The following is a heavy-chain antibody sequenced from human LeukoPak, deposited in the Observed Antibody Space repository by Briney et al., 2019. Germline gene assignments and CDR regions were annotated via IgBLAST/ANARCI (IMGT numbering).Heavy chain of an antibody. J-gene: IGHJ5*02. D-gene: IGHD2-15*01. CDR3: AKNGIVVVVPTNWFDP. V-gene: IGHV3-30*18. CDR1: GFTFSRYG. Sequence: PGGSLRLSCAASGFTFSRYGMHWVRQAPGKGLEWLAFISYDGSNKYYADSVKGRFIISRDNSKNTLYLQMNSLRAEDTAVYYCAKNGIVVVVPTNWFDPWGQGTLVTLSS. CDR2: ISYDGSNK.